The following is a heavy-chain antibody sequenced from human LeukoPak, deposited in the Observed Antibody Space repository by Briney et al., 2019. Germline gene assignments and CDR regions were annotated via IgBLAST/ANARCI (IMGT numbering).Heavy chain of an antibody. CDR3: ARDGPAQMVDFDY. Sequence: ASVQVSFKASGYPFSCTGWYLYWLRQAPGQGLECMGWIYPNNGATAYAQKFQGRVAMTRDTSITTAYMELSRLRPDDTAVYYCARDGPAQMVDFDYWGQGTLVTVSS. J-gene: IGHJ4*02. CDR1: GYPFSCTGWY. V-gene: IGHV1-2*02. CDR2: IYPNNGAT. D-gene: IGHD3-10*01.